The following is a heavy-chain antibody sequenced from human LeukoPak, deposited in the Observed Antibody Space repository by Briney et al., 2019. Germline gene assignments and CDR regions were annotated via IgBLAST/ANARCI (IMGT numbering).Heavy chain of an antibody. D-gene: IGHD1-26*01. CDR2: IFYSGST. CDR1: GGSIKNYY. CDR3: ARHEGSGSYYSY. J-gene: IGHJ4*02. V-gene: IGHV4-59*01. Sequence: PSETLSLTCSVSGGSIKNYYWRWIRQPPGKGLEWIGQIFYSGSTNYNPSLKSRVSILVDTSKNQFSLKLRSVTAADTALYYCARHEGSGSYYSYWGQGTLVTVSS.